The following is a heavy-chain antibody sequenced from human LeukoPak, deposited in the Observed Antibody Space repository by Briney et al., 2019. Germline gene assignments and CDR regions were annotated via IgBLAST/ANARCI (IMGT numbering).Heavy chain of an antibody. Sequence: SETLSLTCAVYGVSFSGYYWSWIRQPPGKGLEWVGEINHGGSTNYNPSLKSRVTISVDTSKNQFYLKLSSVTAEDTAVYYCASLYKRITMVRGVVPHDYWGQGTLVTVSS. D-gene: IGHD3-10*01. J-gene: IGHJ4*02. V-gene: IGHV4-34*01. CDR1: GVSFSGYY. CDR2: INHGGST. CDR3: ASLYKRITMVRGVVPHDY.